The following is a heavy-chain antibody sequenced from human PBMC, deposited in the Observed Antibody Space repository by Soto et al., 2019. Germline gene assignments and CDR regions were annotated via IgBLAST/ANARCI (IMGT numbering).Heavy chain of an antibody. J-gene: IGHJ4*02. V-gene: IGHV5-10-1*01. Sequence: PGESLRISCQGAGYSFTSYWISWVRQMPGKGLEWMGRIDPSDSYTNYSPSFQGHVTISADKSISTAYLQWSSLKASDTAMYYCARAGGPYSSSRPTDYWGQGTLVTVSS. CDR3: ARAGGPYSSSRPTDY. D-gene: IGHD6-6*01. CDR2: IDPSDSYT. CDR1: GYSFTSYW.